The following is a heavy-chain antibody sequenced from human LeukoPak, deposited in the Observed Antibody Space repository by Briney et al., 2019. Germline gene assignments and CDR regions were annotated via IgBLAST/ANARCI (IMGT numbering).Heavy chain of an antibody. Sequence: SKTLSLTCTVSGDSIRSYYWSWIRHPPGKGLEWIAYIHYSGTTNYNPSLKSRVTISVDTSKNQFSLKLSSVTAADTAVYYCARQMVAAAGPYWFDPWGQGTLVTVSS. V-gene: IGHV4-59*08. J-gene: IGHJ5*02. CDR3: ARQMVAAAGPYWFDP. D-gene: IGHD6-25*01. CDR1: GDSIRSYY. CDR2: IHYSGTT.